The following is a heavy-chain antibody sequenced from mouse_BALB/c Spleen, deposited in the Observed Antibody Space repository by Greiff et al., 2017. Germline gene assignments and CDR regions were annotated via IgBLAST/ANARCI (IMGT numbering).Heavy chain of an antibody. CDR2: INPSTGYI. CDR3: ARSGRYGQYYAIDD. J-gene: IGHJ4*01. CDR1: GYTFTSYW. V-gene: IGHV1-7*01. D-gene: IGHD2-14*01. Sequence: QVQLQQSGAELAKPGASVKMSCKASGYTFTSYWMHWVKQRPGQGLEWIGYINPSTGYIEYNQKFKDKDTLTVDKSSNTAYMQLSSLTSEDAAVYYCARSGRYGQYYAIDDWGQGTTVTVSS.